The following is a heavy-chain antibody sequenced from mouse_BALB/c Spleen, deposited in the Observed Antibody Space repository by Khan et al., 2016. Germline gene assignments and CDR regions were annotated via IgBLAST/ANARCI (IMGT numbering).Heavy chain of an antibody. CDR1: GYSITSGYA. D-gene: IGHD1-1*01. J-gene: IGHJ3*01. V-gene: IGHV3-2*02. CDR3: ARDYYGSSFFDY. CDR2: ITYSGGT. Sequence: EVQLQESGPGLVKPSQSLSLTCTVTGYSITSGYAWNWIRQFPGSKLEWMGYITYSGGTSYNPSLKSRICVTRDTSKNQFFLQFNSVTTEDTATYYCARDYYGSSFFDYWGQGTLVTVSA.